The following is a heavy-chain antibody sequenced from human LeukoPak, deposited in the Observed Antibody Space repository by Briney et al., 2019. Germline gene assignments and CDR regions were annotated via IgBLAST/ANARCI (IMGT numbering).Heavy chain of an antibody. CDR3: AKGSGPTLLSATPYWYFDL. CDR2: ISWNSGSI. CDR1: GLSFSSHW. J-gene: IGHJ2*01. Sequence: PGGSLRLSCAASGLSFSSHWMSWVRQAPGKGLEWVSGISWNSGSIGYADSVKGRFTISRDNAKNSLYLQMNSLRAEDTALYYCAKGSGPTLLSATPYWYFDLWGRGTLVTVSS. D-gene: IGHD3-10*01. V-gene: IGHV3-9*01.